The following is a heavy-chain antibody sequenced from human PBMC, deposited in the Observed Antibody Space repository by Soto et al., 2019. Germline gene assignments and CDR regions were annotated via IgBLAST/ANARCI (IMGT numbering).Heavy chain of an antibody. V-gene: IGHV3-23*01. CDR3: AKEGPYYDILTALDY. D-gene: IGHD3-9*01. Sequence: GGSLRLSCAASGFTFSSSAMSWVRQAPGKGLEWVSAINDGGDNTYYADSVKGRFTISRDKSKNTLYLQMNSLRAEDTAIYYCAKEGPYYDILTALDYWGQGTLVTAPQ. CDR1: GFTFSSSA. J-gene: IGHJ4*02. CDR2: INDGGDNT.